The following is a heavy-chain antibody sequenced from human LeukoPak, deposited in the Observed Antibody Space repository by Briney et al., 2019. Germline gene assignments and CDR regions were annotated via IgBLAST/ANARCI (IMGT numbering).Heavy chain of an antibody. CDR3: ARGDDYSSTFDY. D-gene: IGHD4-11*01. Sequence: GGSLRLSCAASGFTFSSYSMNWVRQAPGKGLEWVSSISSSSSYVYYADSVKGRFTISRDNAKNSLYLQMNSLRAEDTAVYYCARGDDYSSTFDYWGQGTLVTVSS. J-gene: IGHJ4*02. CDR2: ISSSSSYV. V-gene: IGHV3-21*01. CDR1: GFTFSSYS.